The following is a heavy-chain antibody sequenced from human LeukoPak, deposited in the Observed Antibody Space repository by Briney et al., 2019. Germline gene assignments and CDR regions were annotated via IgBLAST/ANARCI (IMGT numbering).Heavy chain of an antibody. CDR2: ISSGSSTR. J-gene: IGHJ4*02. V-gene: IGHV3-48*02. Sequence: GRSLRLSCEASGFSFSTYSMNWVRQAPGKGLEWVSYISSGSSTRYYADSAKGRFTISRDNAKNSLYLQMNSLRDEDTAVYYCARVWGELPLIDYWGQGTLVTVSS. D-gene: IGHD1-7*01. CDR3: ARVWGELPLIDY. CDR1: GFSFSTYS.